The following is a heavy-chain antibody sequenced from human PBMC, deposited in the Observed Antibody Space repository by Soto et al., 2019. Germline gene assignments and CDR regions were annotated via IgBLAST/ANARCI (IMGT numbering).Heavy chain of an antibody. V-gene: IGHV3-30-3*01. CDR2: ISYDGSNK. Sequence: GGSLRLSCAASGFTFSSYAMHWVRQAPGKGLEWVAVISYDGSNKYYADSVRGRFTISRDNSKNTLYLQMNSLRAEDTAVYYCARSYDSSGYYNLDYWGQGTLVTVS. J-gene: IGHJ4*02. D-gene: IGHD3-22*01. CDR1: GFTFSSYA. CDR3: ARSYDSSGYYNLDY.